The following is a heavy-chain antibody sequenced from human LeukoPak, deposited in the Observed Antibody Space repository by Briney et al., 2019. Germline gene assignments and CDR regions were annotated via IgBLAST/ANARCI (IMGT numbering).Heavy chain of an antibody. CDR3: SSSWYLVGYFDY. CDR1: GFTFSSYG. V-gene: IGHV3-30*02. Sequence: GGSLRLSCAASGFTFSSYGMHWVRQAPGKGLEWVAFIRYDGSNKYYADSVKGRFTISRDNSKNTLYLQMNSLRAEDTAVYYCSSSWYLVGYFDYWGQGTLVTVSS. CDR2: IRYDGSNK. D-gene: IGHD6-13*01. J-gene: IGHJ4*02.